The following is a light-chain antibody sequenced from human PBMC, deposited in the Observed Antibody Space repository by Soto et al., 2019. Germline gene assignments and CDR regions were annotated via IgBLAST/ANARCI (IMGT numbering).Light chain of an antibody. CDR2: DTT. Sequence: QAVVTQEPSLTVSPGGTVTLTCGSSTGVVTSGKWPYWFQQKPGQAPRTLIYDTTNLHCWTPARFSGSLLGGKAALTLSSAQPEDEAIYYCSLPYTSGRVFGGGTKLTVL. J-gene: IGLJ2*01. V-gene: IGLV7-46*01. CDR3: SLPYTSGRV. CDR1: TGVVTSGKW.